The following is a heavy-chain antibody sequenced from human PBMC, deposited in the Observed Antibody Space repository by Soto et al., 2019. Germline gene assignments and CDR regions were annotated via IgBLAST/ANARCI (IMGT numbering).Heavy chain of an antibody. D-gene: IGHD6-13*01. Sequence: EVQLVESGGGLVKPGGSLRLSCAASGFTFRSYTMNWVRQAPGKGLEWVASISCGSNNIPYAGSVKGRFTISRDNAKNSLYLQISSLRADDTAVYYCASDPLQLLAAAGYVAPYPEYFQFWGQGALVTVPS. V-gene: IGHV3-21*01. CDR2: ISCGSNNI. J-gene: IGHJ1*01. CDR1: GFTFRSYT. CDR3: ASDPLQLLAAAGYVAPYPEYFQF.